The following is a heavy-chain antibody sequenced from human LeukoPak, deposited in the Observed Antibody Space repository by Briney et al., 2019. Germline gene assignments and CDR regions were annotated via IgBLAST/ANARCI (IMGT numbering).Heavy chain of an antibody. V-gene: IGHV3-23*01. D-gene: IGHD6-19*01. Sequence: GGSLRLSCAASGFTYSNHAMSWVRQAPGQGLEWVSGISGSGGSTYYADSVKGRFTISRDNSKNTLYLQMNSLRAEDTAVYYCAKYPSSGWYAGWLNWFDPWGQGTLVTVSS. J-gene: IGHJ5*02. CDR3: AKYPSSGWYAGWLNWFDP. CDR1: GFTYSNHA. CDR2: ISGSGGST.